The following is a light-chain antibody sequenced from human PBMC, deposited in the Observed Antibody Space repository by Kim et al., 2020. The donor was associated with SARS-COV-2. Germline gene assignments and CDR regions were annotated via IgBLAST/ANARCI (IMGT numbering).Light chain of an antibody. Sequence: EIVMTQSPASLSVSPGERVTLSCRASQSVSSNLAWYQQKPGQPPRLLISGASTRAAGVPARFSGRGSGTEFTLTINSLQSEDFAIYYCQQYNDWPPITFGQGTRLEIK. J-gene: IGKJ5*01. CDR2: GAS. V-gene: IGKV3-15*01. CDR3: QQYNDWPPIT. CDR1: QSVSSN.